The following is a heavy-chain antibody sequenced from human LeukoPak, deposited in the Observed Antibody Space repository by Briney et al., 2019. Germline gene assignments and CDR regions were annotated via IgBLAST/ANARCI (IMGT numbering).Heavy chain of an antibody. CDR3: VGVVVVAATGYLEDY. CDR1: GFTFSSYG. D-gene: IGHD2-15*01. CDR2: IRYDGSNK. J-gene: IGHJ4*02. Sequence: PGGSLRLSCAASGFTFSSYGMHWVRQAPGKGLEWVAFIRYDGSNKYYADSVKGRFTISRDNAKNSLYLQMNSLRAEDTAVYYCVGVVVVAATGYLEDYWGQGTLVTVSS. V-gene: IGHV3-30*02.